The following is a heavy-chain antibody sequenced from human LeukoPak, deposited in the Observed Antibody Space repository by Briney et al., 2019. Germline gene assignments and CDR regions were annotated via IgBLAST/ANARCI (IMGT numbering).Heavy chain of an antibody. D-gene: IGHD6-13*01. J-gene: IGHJ4*02. CDR2: IYDSGST. V-gene: IGHV4-39*01. CDR3: ARRGQAAGNY. Sequence: PSETLSLTCTVSGGSIRSSYYYWGWIRQPPGKGLEWIGSIYDSGSTYYNPSLKSRVTISVDTSKNQFSLKLNSVTAADTAVYYCARRGQAAGNYWGQGTLVTVSS. CDR1: GGSIRSSYYY.